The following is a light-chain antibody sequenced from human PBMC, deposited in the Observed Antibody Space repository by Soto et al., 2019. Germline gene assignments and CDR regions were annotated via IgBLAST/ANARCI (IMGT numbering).Light chain of an antibody. CDR2: EVS. Sequence: QCVLTQPPSASGSPGQSVTISCTGTSSDVGGYNYVSWYQQHPGKAPKLMIYEVSKRPSGVPDRFSGSKSGTTASLTVSGLQAEDEADYYCSSYAGSNNFVFGTGTKVTVL. V-gene: IGLV2-8*01. J-gene: IGLJ1*01. CDR3: SSYAGSNNFV. CDR1: SSDVGGYNY.